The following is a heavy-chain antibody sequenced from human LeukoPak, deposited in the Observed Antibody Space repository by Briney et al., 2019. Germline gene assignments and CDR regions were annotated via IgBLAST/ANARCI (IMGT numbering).Heavy chain of an antibody. J-gene: IGHJ4*02. CDR1: GFTFSSYA. D-gene: IGHD6-13*01. Sequence: GGSLRLSCTASGFTFSSYAMSWVRRAPGKGLEWVSAISGSGGSTYYADSVKGRFTISRDNSKNTLYLQMNSLRAEDTAVNYCAKDHRAAAGTFDYWGQGTLVTVSS. CDR2: ISGSGGST. V-gene: IGHV3-23*01. CDR3: AKDHRAAAGTFDY.